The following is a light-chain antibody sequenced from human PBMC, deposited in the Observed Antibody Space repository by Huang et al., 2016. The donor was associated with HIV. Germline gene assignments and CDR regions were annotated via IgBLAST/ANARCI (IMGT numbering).Light chain of an antibody. Sequence: DIQMTQSPSSLSASVGDRVTITFRASQGIGNSLAWYQQKPEKAPRLLLYATSRLESGVPSRFSGSGSGTHYTLAISTLQPEDIASYYCQQYHGIPWTFGQGTKVEIK. CDR2: ATS. V-gene: IGKV1-NL1*01. CDR1: QGIGNS. J-gene: IGKJ1*01. CDR3: QQYHGIPWT.